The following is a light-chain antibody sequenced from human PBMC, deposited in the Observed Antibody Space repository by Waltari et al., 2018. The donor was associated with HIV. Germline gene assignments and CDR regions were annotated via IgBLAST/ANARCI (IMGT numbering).Light chain of an antibody. CDR1: SSNIGSDT. V-gene: IGLV1-44*01. CDR3: AAWEDSLNTWV. J-gene: IGLJ3*02. Sequence: QSVLPQPPSASGTPGQRVTISCSGSSSNIGSDTVNWFQQFPGTGPKLLMYDNNERPSGGPDPVSCPKSGTPASLAISGLQSEDEADYYCAAWEDSLNTWVFGGGTKLTVL. CDR2: DNN.